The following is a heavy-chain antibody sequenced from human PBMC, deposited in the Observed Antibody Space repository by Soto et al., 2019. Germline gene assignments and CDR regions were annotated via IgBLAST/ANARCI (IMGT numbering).Heavy chain of an antibody. D-gene: IGHD6-6*01. CDR1: GFTFSSYW. CDR3: ARKKGIAARRQDYGMDV. J-gene: IGHJ6*02. CDR2: ISSSSSTI. Sequence: GGSLRLSCAASGFTFSSYWMYWVRQAPGKGLERVSYISSSSSTIYYADSVKGRFTISRDNAKNSLYLQMNSLRDEDTAVYYCARKKGIAARRQDYGMDVWGQGTTVTVSS. V-gene: IGHV3-48*02.